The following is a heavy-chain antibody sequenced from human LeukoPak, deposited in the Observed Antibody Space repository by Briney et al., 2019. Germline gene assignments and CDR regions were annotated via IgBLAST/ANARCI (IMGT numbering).Heavy chain of an antibody. CDR1: GYIFATYY. V-gene: IGHV1-46*01. D-gene: IGHD6-19*01. CDR2: INPSDGST. CDR3: ARDQGVAGFMDV. J-gene: IGHJ6*02. Sequence: ASVKVSCKASGYIFATYYMHWVRQAPGQGLEWMGVINPSDGSTNYAQRFQGRVTFTSDTSATVVYMDLSSLRSEDTAEYYCARDQGVAGFMDVWGQGTTVTVSS.